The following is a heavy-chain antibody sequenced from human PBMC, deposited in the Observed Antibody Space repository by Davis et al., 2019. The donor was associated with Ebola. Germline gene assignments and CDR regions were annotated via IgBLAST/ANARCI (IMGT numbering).Heavy chain of an antibody. Sequence: AASVKVSCKASGYTFTSYGISWVRQAPGQGLEWMGWISAYNGNTNYAQKLQGRVTMTTDTSTSTAYMELRSLRSDDTAVYYCARPLDYITMVQGVDRYYYYGMDVWGQGTTVTVSS. CDR3: ARPLDYITMVQGVDRYYYYGMDV. D-gene: IGHD3-10*01. J-gene: IGHJ6*02. CDR2: ISAYNGNT. CDR1: GYTFTSYG. V-gene: IGHV1-18*01.